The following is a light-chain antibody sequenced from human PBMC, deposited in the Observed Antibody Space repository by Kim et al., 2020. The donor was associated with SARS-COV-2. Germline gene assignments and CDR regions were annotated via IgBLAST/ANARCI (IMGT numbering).Light chain of an antibody. V-gene: IGLV3-19*01. CDR1: SLRSYY. Sequence: SSELTQDPAVSVALGQTVRITCQGDSLRSYYASWYQQKPGQAPVLVIYGKNNRPSGIPDRFSGSSSGNTASLTITGAQAEDEADYYCNSRHSRGNQGVFG. CDR3: NSRHSRGNQGV. J-gene: IGLJ3*02. CDR2: GKN.